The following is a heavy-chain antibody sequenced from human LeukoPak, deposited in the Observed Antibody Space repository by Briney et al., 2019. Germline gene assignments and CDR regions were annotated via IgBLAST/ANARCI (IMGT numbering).Heavy chain of an antibody. J-gene: IGHJ3*02. CDR2: ISWNSGSI. Sequence: SGGSLRLSCAASGLTFDDYAMHWVRQAPGKGLEWVSGISWNSGSIGYADSVKGRFTISRDNAKNSLYLQMNSLRAEDTALYHCAKTFDIWGQGTMVTVSS. V-gene: IGHV3-9*01. CDR1: GLTFDDYA. CDR3: AKTFDI.